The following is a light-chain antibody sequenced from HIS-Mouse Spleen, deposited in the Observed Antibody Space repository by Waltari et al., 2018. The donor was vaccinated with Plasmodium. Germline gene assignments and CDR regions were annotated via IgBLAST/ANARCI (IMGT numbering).Light chain of an antibody. CDR2: AAS. Sequence: DIQMTQSPSTLSASVGDRVTITCRASQSISNYLNWYQQKPGKAPKLLIYAASSLQSGVPSMFSGSGSGTDFTLTISSLQPEDFATYYCQQSYSTWTFGQGTKVEIK. CDR3: QQSYSTWT. J-gene: IGKJ1*01. V-gene: IGKV1-39*01. CDR1: QSISNY.